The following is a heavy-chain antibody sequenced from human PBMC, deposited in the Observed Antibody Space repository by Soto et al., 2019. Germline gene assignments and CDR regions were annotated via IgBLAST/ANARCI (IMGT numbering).Heavy chain of an antibody. J-gene: IGHJ4*02. Sequence: PGGSLRLSCAASGFSFSSHWMSWVRQAPGKGLEWVANIKQDGNDKRYVDSVKGRFTISRDNAKSSLYLQMNSLRAEDTAVYYCARYSYSSGPQDSWGQGTLVTVPS. CDR3: ARYSYSSGPQDS. V-gene: IGHV3-7*03. CDR1: GFSFSSHW. CDR2: IKQDGNDK. D-gene: IGHD6-19*01.